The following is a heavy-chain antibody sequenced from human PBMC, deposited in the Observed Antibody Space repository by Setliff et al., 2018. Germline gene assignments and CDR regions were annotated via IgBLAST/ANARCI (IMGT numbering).Heavy chain of an antibody. D-gene: IGHD1-1*01. Sequence: KTSETLSLTCNVYGGSFDTYYWSWIRQPPGKGLEWFGEINQSGSGDYNPSFKGRVTISVDTSKKQSSLTLTSVTAADTALYYCRQAVVGRDVFDIWGQGTVVTVSS. CDR1: GGSFDTYY. CDR2: INQSGSG. CDR3: RQAVVGRDVFDI. V-gene: IGHV4-34*01. J-gene: IGHJ3*02.